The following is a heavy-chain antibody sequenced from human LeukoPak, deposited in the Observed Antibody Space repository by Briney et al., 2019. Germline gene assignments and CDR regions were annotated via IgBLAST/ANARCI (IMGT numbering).Heavy chain of an antibody. D-gene: IGHD6-13*01. CDR2: IYTSGST. V-gene: IGHV4-4*07. CDR1: GGSISSYY. J-gene: IGHJ6*03. Sequence: SATLSLTCTVSGGSISSYYWSWSRQPAGKGLEWIGRIYTSGSTNYTPSLKSRVTMSVDTSKNQFSLKLSSVTAADTAVYYCAREAGYSSSWYLEYYYYYYMDVWGKGTTVTVSS. CDR3: AREAGYSSSWYLEYYYYYYMDV.